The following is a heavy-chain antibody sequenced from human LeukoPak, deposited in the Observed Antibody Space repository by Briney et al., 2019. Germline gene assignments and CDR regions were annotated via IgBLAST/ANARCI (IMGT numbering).Heavy chain of an antibody. J-gene: IGHJ3*02. D-gene: IGHD3-3*01. V-gene: IGHV4-59*08. CDR2: IYYSGST. CDR1: GGSISSYY. Sequence: SETLFLTCTVSGGSISSYYWSWIRQPPGKGLEWIGYIYYSGSTNYNPSLKSRVTISVDTSKNQFSLKLSSVTAADTAVYYCASYDFWSGSTDAFDIWGQGTMVTVSS. CDR3: ASYDFWSGSTDAFDI.